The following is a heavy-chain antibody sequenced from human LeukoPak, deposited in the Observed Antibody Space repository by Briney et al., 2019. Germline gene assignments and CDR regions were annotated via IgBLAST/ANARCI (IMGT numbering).Heavy chain of an antibody. CDR1: GGTFSSYA. CDR3: ATAGRYRGLFDY. CDR2: IIPILDIV. V-gene: IGHV1-69*04. J-gene: IGHJ4*02. D-gene: IGHD3-9*01. Sequence: SVKVSCKASGGTFSSYAISWVRQAPGQGLEWMGRIIPILDIVDYAQKLQGRVTMTTDTSTSTAYMELRSLRSDDTAVYYCATAGRYRGLFDYWGQGTLVTVSS.